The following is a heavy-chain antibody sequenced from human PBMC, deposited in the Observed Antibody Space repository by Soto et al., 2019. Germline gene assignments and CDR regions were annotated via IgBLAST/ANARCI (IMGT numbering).Heavy chain of an antibody. CDR1: GGSISSSSYY. Sequence: SETLSLTCTVSGGSISSSSYYWGWIRQPPGKGLEWIGSIYYSGSTYYNPSLKSRVTISVDTSKNQFSLKLSSVTAADTAVYYCEVNTDKYYYYGMDVWGQGTTATVSS. D-gene: IGHD4-4*01. V-gene: IGHV4-39*01. J-gene: IGHJ6*02. CDR3: EVNTDKYYYYGMDV. CDR2: IYYSGST.